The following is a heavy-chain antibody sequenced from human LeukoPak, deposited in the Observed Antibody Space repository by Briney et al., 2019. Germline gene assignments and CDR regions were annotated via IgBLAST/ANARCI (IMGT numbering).Heavy chain of an antibody. CDR3: ARGSIAALPPLAEYFQH. Sequence: GRSLRLSCAASGFTFSSYGMHWVRQAPGKGLEWVAVIWYDGSNKYYADSVKGRFTISRDNSKNTLYLQMNSLRAEDTAVCYCARGSIAALPPLAEYFQHWGQGTLVTVSS. CDR2: IWYDGSNK. CDR1: GFTFSSYG. J-gene: IGHJ1*01. D-gene: IGHD6-6*01. V-gene: IGHV3-33*01.